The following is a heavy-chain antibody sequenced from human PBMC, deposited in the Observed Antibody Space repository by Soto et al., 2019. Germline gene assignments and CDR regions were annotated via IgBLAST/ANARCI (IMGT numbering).Heavy chain of an antibody. CDR3: ARNEDYGDYNDY. J-gene: IGHJ4*02. Sequence: SETLSLTCTVSGGSISSYYWSWIRQPPGKGLEWIGYIYYSGSTNYNPSLKSRVTISVDTSKNQFSLKLSSVTAADTAVYYCARNEDYGDYNDYWGQGTLVPVSS. CDR2: IYYSGST. V-gene: IGHV4-59*08. CDR1: GGSISSYY. D-gene: IGHD4-17*01.